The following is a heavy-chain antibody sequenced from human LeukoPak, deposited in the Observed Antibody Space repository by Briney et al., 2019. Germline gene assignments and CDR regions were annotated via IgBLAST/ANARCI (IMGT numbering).Heavy chain of an antibody. J-gene: IGHJ3*02. CDR2: IKQDGRAK. CDR3: ARSGRGGAFDI. D-gene: IGHD1-26*01. V-gene: IGHV3-7*01. CDR1: TFTFHTYW. Sequence: AGGSLRLSCVASTFTFHTYWMTWVRQAPGRGLEWVANIKQDGRAKFYVDSVKGRFTISGDNAKNTQYLQMSSLRAEDTAVYYCARSGRGGAFDIWGQGTMVTVSS.